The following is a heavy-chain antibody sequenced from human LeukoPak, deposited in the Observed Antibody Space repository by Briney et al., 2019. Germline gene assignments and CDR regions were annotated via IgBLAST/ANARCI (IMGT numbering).Heavy chain of an antibody. V-gene: IGHV3-23*01. Sequence: GGSLRLSCTASGFSFSNAYMSWVRQAPGKGLEWVSTISGGGGSTYYADSVKGRFTISRDNSKNTLYLQVNSLRAEDTAVYYCAKGGKWDVTPFDYWGQGTLVTVSS. J-gene: IGHJ4*02. CDR2: ISGGGGST. D-gene: IGHD1-26*01. CDR3: AKGGKWDVTPFDY. CDR1: GFSFSNAY.